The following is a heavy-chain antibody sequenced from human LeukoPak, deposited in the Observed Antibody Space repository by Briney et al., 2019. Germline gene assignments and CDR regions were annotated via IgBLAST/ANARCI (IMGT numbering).Heavy chain of an antibody. CDR2: ISYDGSNK. CDR1: GFTFSSYA. D-gene: IGHD4-17*01. V-gene: IGHV3-30-3*01. J-gene: IGHJ4*02. Sequence: GGSLRLSCAASGFTFSSYAMHWVRQAPGKGLEWVAVISYDGSNKYYADSVKGRFTISRDNSKNTLYLQMNSLRAEDTAVYYCARDLDDYGENFDYWAREPWSPSPQ. CDR3: ARDLDDYGENFDY.